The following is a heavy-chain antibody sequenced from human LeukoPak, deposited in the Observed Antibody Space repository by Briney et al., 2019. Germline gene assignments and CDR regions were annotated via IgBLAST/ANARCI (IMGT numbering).Heavy chain of an antibody. J-gene: IGHJ4*02. CDR1: GGSISSYY. Sequence: SETLSLTCTVSGGSISSYYWSWIRQPPGKGLEWIGYIYYSGSTNYNPSLKSRVTISVDTSKNRFSLKLSYVTAADTAVYYCARHMVMGIVAIDYWGQGTLVTVSS. CDR3: ARHMVMGIVAIDY. CDR2: IYYSGST. V-gene: IGHV4-59*08. D-gene: IGHD2-21*01.